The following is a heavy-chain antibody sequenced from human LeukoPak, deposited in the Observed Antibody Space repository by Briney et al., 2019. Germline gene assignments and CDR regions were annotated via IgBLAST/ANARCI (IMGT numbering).Heavy chain of an antibody. V-gene: IGHV3-53*01. D-gene: IGHD6-13*01. CDR2: VYSGGST. CDR1: GFTVSSNY. CDR3: ASTTSPRYSSSWYGAFDI. Sequence: GGSLRLSCAASGFTVSSNYMSWVRQAPGKGLEWVSVVYSGGSTYYADSVKGRFTISRDNSKNTLYLQMNSLRAEDTAVYYCASTTSPRYSSSWYGAFDIWGQGTMVTVSS. J-gene: IGHJ3*02.